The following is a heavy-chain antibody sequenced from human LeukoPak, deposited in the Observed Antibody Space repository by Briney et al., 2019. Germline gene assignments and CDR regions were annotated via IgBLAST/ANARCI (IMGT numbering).Heavy chain of an antibody. J-gene: IGHJ4*02. CDR3: ARGDHYYDSSGYYGSPDY. Sequence: GGSLRLSCAASGFTFSSYWMHWVRQAPGKGLVWVSRINSDGSSTSYADSVKGRFTISRDNAKNTLYLQMNSLRAEDTAVYYCARGDHYYDSSGYYGSPDYWGQGTPVTVSS. D-gene: IGHD3-22*01. CDR1: GFTFSSYW. CDR2: INSDGSST. V-gene: IGHV3-74*01.